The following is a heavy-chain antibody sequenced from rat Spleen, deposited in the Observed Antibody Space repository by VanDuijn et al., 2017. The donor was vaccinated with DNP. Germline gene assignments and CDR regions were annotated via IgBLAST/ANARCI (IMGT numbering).Heavy chain of an antibody. D-gene: IGHD4-3*01. Sequence: EVQLVESGGNLVQPGRSMSLSCVASGFTFGYYYMAWVRQAPTKGLEWVASISTGGGNTYYRDSVKGRFSLSRDNAKSTLYLQVNSLRSEDTAIYYCAREDFGVQYWGQGVMVTVSS. V-gene: IGHV5-25*01. CDR1: GFTFGYYY. CDR2: ISTGGGNT. CDR3: AREDFGVQY. J-gene: IGHJ2*01.